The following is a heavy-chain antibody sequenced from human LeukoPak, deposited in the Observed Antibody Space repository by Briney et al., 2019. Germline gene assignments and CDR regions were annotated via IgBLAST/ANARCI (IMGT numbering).Heavy chain of an antibody. J-gene: IGHJ4*02. Sequence: SSVKVSCKASGGTFSSYAISWVRPAPAQGLDWMGRIIPILGIANYAQKFQGRVTITADKSTSTAYMELSSLRSEDTAVYYCARDEGVVVAAGEFFDYWGQGTLVTVSS. V-gene: IGHV1-69*04. D-gene: IGHD2-15*01. CDR1: GGTFSSYA. CDR2: IIPILGIA. CDR3: ARDEGVVVAAGEFFDY.